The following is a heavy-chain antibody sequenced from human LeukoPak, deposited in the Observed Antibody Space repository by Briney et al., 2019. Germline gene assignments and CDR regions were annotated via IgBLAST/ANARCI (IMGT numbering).Heavy chain of an antibody. CDR1: GFTVSSNY. CDR3: ARDTTRFLEWLLSEGFDY. J-gene: IGHJ4*02. Sequence: GGSLRLSCAASGFTVSSNYMSWVRQAPGKGLEWVSVIYSGGSTYYADSVKGRFTISRDNSKNTLYLQMNSLRAEDTAVYYCARDTTRFLEWLLSEGFDYWGQGTLVTVSS. CDR2: IYSGGST. V-gene: IGHV3-53*05. D-gene: IGHD3-3*01.